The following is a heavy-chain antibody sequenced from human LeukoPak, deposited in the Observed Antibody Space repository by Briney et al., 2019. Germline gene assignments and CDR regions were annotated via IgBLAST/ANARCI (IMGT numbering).Heavy chain of an antibody. CDR2: IKSDGSGT. CDR1: GFTFSSYW. CDR3: ARGSDSSGWYSSFDY. V-gene: IGHV3-74*01. Sequence: GGSLRLSCAASGFTFSSYWMHWVRHAPGKGLVWVSRIKSDGSGTSYADSVKGRLTISRDNAKNTLYLQMNSLRAEDTAVYYCARGSDSSGWYSSFDYWGQGTLVTVSS. J-gene: IGHJ4*02. D-gene: IGHD6-19*01.